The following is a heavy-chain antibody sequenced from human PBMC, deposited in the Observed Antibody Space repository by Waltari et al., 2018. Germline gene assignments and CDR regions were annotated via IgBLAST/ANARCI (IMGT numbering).Heavy chain of an antibody. CDR2: INHGGSP. J-gene: IGHJ4*02. Sequence: QVQLQQWGAGLLKPSETLSLTCAVYGGSFSGYYWSWIRQPPGKGLEWIGEINHGGSPNSNPSLQGRVTIAVDTSKNQFSLKLSSVTAADTAVYYCATLNGVSSLSAQGGFFDYWGQGTLVTVSS. CDR1: GGSFSGYY. CDR3: ATLNGVSSLSAQGGFFDY. V-gene: IGHV4-34*01. D-gene: IGHD6-6*01.